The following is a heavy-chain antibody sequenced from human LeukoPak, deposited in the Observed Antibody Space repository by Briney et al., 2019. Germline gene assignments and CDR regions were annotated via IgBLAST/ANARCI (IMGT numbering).Heavy chain of an antibody. CDR2: INPDNGGT. D-gene: IGHD5-12*01. CDR3: ARDPSNSGYDYLYDFYY. Sequence: ASVKVSCKASGYTFTGYYMHWVRQAPGQGLEWMGWINPDNGGTNYAQKFQDRVTRTRDMSISTAYMELSRLRCDDTAVYYGARDPSNSGYDYLYDFYYRGQGTLVTVSS. CDR1: GYTFTGYY. V-gene: IGHV1-2*02. J-gene: IGHJ4*02.